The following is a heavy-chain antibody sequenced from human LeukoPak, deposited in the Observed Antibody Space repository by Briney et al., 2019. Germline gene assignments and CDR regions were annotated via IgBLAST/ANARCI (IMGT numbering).Heavy chain of an antibody. CDR1: GASVSDGNYY. J-gene: IGHJ2*01. D-gene: IGHD4-17*01. Sequence: SETLSLTCSVSGASVSDGNYYWSWIRQPPGKGLEWIGYMFYSESTKYNPSLKSRVTISVDTSKNQFSLKLSSVTAADTAVYYCARRMTTVTTGWYFDLWGRGTLVTVSS. CDR2: MFYSEST. V-gene: IGHV4-61*01. CDR3: ARRMTTVTTGWYFDL.